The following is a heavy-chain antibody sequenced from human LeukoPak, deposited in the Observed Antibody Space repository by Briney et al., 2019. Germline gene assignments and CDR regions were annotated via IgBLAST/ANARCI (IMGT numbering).Heavy chain of an antibody. D-gene: IGHD2-15*01. Sequence: GGSLRLSCAAYGFTVSINYMSWVRQAPGKGLEWVSVIYSGGSTYYADSVKGRFTISRHNSKNTLYLQMNSLRAEDTAVYYCARVSGGSCCDYFDYWGQGTLVTVSS. J-gene: IGHJ4*02. V-gene: IGHV3-53*04. CDR1: GFTVSINY. CDR3: ARVSGGSCCDYFDY. CDR2: IYSGGST.